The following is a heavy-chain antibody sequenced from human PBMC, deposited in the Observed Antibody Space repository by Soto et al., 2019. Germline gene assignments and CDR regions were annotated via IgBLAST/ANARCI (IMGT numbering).Heavy chain of an antibody. D-gene: IGHD1-26*01. CDR2: IDPSGGIT. J-gene: IGHJ4*02. V-gene: IGHV1-46*01. CDR1: GYSFTNFH. Sequence: QVQLSQFGAEVKKPGASVKVSCKASGYSFTNFHIHWVRQAPGQGLEWMGMIDPSGGITRDAQRLQGRITMTRDASTCCVYMELRSLTSEDTAVYYCARDGSCHDNYKSIGYYFDHWGQGTLVTVSS. CDR3: ARDGSCHDNYKSIGYYFDH.